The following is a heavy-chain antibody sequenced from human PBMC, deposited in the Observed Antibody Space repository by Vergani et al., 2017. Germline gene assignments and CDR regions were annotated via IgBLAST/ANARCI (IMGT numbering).Heavy chain of an antibody. Sequence: QVQLVQSGAEVKKPGSSVKVSCKASGATFRSNTISWVRQVPGQGLEWMGRIIPVLGKTKYAQDFQGRLTLTADTSTSTAYMELTSLRSQDTAVYYCARDPRGYGGDPEDYYYGMDVWGQGTTVTVSS. CDR1: GATFRSNT. V-gene: IGHV1-69*08. CDR2: IIPVLGKT. CDR3: ARDPRGYGGDPEDYYYGMDV. D-gene: IGHD2-21*02. J-gene: IGHJ6*02.